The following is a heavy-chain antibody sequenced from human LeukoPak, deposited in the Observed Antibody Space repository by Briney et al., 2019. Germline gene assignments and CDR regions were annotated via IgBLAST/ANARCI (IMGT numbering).Heavy chain of an antibody. CDR2: VYPDDSDT. CDR3: ARKKPSGDLWSGYLSGGYTSDI. D-gene: IGHD3-3*01. J-gene: IGHJ3*02. CDR1: GYNFDTNW. V-gene: IGHV5-51*01. Sequence: GESLKISCKVSGYNFDTNWIGWVRQMPGKGLEGVGIVYPDDSDTRYNPSFQGQVTISADKSTSTAYLQWSSLEASDTAMYYCARKKPSGDLWSGYLSGGYTSDIWGQGTIVTVSP.